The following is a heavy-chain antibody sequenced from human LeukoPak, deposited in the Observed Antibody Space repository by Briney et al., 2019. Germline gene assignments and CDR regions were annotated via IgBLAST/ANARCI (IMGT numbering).Heavy chain of an antibody. D-gene: IGHD3-9*01. Sequence: SETLSLTCAVYGGSFSGYYWSWIRQPPGKGLEWIGEINHSGSTNYNPSLKSRVTISVDTSKNQFSLKLSSVTAADTAVYYCARVRYFDWSHDYWGQGTLVTASS. J-gene: IGHJ4*02. CDR1: GGSFSGYY. CDR3: ARVRYFDWSHDY. V-gene: IGHV4-34*01. CDR2: INHSGST.